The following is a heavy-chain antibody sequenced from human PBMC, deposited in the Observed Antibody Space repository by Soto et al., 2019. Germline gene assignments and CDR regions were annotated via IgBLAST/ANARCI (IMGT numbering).Heavy chain of an antibody. J-gene: IGHJ3*02. CDR2: ISSSSSYI. CDR3: ARGYSSGWFQVGAFDI. D-gene: IGHD6-19*01. Sequence: GGFLRLSCAASGFTFSSYSMNWVRQAPGKGLEWVSSISSSSSYIYYADSVKGRFTISRDNAKNSLYLQMNSLRAEDTAVYYCARGYSSGWFQVGAFDIWGQGTMVTVSS. V-gene: IGHV3-21*01. CDR1: GFTFSSYS.